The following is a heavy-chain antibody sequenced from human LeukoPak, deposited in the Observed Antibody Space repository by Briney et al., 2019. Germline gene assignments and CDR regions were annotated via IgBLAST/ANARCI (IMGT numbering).Heavy chain of an antibody. V-gene: IGHV3-23*01. J-gene: IGHJ4*02. CDR3: AKAGSIRFDY. CDR1: GFTFSSYA. CDR2: ISGNDGST. D-gene: IGHD1-26*01. Sequence: GGSLRLSYAASGFTFSSYAMSWVRQAPGKGLEWVSGISGNDGSTYYADSVKGRFTISRDNSKNTLHLQMYSLRAEDTAIYYCAKAGSIRFDYWGQGTLVTVSS.